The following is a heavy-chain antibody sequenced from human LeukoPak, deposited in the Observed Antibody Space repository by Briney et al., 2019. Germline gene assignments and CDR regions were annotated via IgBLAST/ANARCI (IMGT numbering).Heavy chain of an antibody. V-gene: IGHV3-74*01. D-gene: IGHD3-10*01. Sequence: PGGSLRLSCAASGFTFSSYWMHWVRQAPGKGLVWVSRINSDGSTVNYADSVKGRFTLSRDNAKNTLYLQMNSLRAEDTAVYYCARDFGGSRDYWGQGTLVTVSS. CDR3: ARDFGGSRDY. CDR2: INSDGSTV. J-gene: IGHJ4*02. CDR1: GFTFSSYW.